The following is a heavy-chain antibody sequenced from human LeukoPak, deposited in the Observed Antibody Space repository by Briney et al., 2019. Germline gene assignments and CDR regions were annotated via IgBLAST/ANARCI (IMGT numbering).Heavy chain of an antibody. CDR3: AKFLAVIAARDSLYFQH. CDR2: ISGSGDST. CDR1: RFTFSSYT. Sequence: GGSLRLSCAASRFTFSSYTMSWVRQAPGKGLEWVSDISGSGDSTCYADSVQGRFTISRDNSKNTLYLQMSSLRAEDTAVYYCAKFLAVIAARDSLYFQHWGQGTLVTVSS. D-gene: IGHD6-6*01. V-gene: IGHV3-23*01. J-gene: IGHJ1*01.